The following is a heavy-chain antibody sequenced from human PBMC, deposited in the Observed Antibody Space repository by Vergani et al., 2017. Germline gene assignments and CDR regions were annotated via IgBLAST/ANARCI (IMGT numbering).Heavy chain of an antibody. CDR3: ARCFRDEGXIYGGTVENWFDP. CDR1: GGSITYGAFY. J-gene: IGHJ5*02. V-gene: IGHV4-39*01. CDR2: IYYSENK. Sequence: QVQLQESGPGLVKPSETLFLTCTVSGGSITYGAFYWGWIRQSPGKGLEWIGSIYYSENKFYNPSLESRVTLSIDTTKNQFSLKLKSVTAADTAVYYCARCFRDEGXIYGGTVENWFDPWGQGTLVTVSS. D-gene: IGHD3-10*01.